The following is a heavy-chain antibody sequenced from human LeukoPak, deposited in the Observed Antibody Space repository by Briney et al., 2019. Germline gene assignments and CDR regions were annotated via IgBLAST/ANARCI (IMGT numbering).Heavy chain of an antibody. D-gene: IGHD4-17*01. CDR2: ISSSSSYI. V-gene: IGHV3-21*01. J-gene: IGHJ6*03. CDR1: GFTFSSYS. Sequence: GGSLRLSCAASGFTFSSYSMNWVRQAPGKGLEWVSSISSSSSYIYYADSVKGRFTISRDNAKNSLYLQMNGPRAEDTAVYYCARDVMTTVTTFYMDVWGKGTTVTVSS. CDR3: ARDVMTTVTTFYMDV.